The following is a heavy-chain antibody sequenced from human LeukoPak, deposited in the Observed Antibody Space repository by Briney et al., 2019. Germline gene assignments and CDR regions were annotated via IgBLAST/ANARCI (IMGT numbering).Heavy chain of an antibody. Sequence: GRSLRLSCAASGFTFSSYGVHWVRQAPGKGLEWVAVIWYDGSNKYYADSVKGRFTISRDNSKNTLYLQMNSLRAEDTAVYYCAREIGDIVATKYYYYYYGMDVWGQGTTVNVSS. CDR3: AREIGDIVATKYYYYYYGMDV. CDR2: IWYDGSNK. D-gene: IGHD5-12*01. J-gene: IGHJ6*02. V-gene: IGHV3-33*01. CDR1: GFTFSSYG.